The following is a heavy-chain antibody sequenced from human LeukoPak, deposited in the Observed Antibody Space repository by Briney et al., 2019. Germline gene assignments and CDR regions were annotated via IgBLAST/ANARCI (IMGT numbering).Heavy chain of an antibody. V-gene: IGHV4-61*02. J-gene: IGHJ5*02. CDR3: ARDPRWLTPDCTSTSCYENYFDP. Sequence: SQTLSLTCTVSGDSISSGCYYWSWIRQPAGKGLEWIGRIYTSGTTNYNPSLKSRVTISVDTSKNQFSLRLSSVTAADTALYYCARDPRWLTPDCTSTSCYENYFDPWGQGILVTVSS. CDR2: IYTSGTT. CDR1: GDSISSGCYY. D-gene: IGHD2-2*01.